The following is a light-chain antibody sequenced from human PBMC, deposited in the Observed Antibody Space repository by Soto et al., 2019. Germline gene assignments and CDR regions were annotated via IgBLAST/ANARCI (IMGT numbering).Light chain of an antibody. CDR2: KAS. J-gene: IGKJ1*01. Sequence: DIEMTQSPSTLSASVGDRVTITCRASQSISDWLAWYQQRPGKAPKLLIYKASSLESGVPSRFSGSGYGTEFTLTISSLQPDDFATYHCQQYSNSPWTFGQGTKVEIK. CDR1: QSISDW. V-gene: IGKV1-5*03. CDR3: QQYSNSPWT.